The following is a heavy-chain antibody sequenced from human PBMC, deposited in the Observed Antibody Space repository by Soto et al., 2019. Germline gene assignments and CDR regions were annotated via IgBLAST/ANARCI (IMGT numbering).Heavy chain of an antibody. CDR2: INHSGST. J-gene: IGHJ5*02. D-gene: IGHD3-3*01. Sequence: PAETLSLTCTVSGGSISSSGYYWSWIRQPPGKGLEWIGEINHSGSTNYNPSLKSRVTISVDTSKNQFSLKLSSVTAADTAVYYCARGRPYYDFWSGYYTGHIWFDPWGQGTLVTVSS. CDR1: GGSISSSGYY. CDR3: ARGRPYYDFWSGYYTGHIWFDP. V-gene: IGHV4-39*07.